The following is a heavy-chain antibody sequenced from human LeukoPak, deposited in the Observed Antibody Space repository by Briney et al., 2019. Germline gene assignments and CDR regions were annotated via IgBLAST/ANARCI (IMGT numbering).Heavy chain of an antibody. CDR3: ASRDSSSWYGWFDP. J-gene: IGHJ5*02. CDR2: ISAYNGNT. Sequence: GASVKVSCKASGYTFTSYGISWVRQAPGQGLEWMGWISAYNGNTNYAQKLQGRVTMTTDTSTSTAYMEPRSLRSDDTAVYYCASRDSSSWYGWFDPWGQGTLVTVSS. CDR1: GYTFTSYG. V-gene: IGHV1-18*01. D-gene: IGHD6-13*01.